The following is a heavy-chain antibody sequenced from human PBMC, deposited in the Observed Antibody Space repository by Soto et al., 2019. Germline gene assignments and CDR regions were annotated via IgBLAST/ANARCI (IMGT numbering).Heavy chain of an antibody. CDR2: IYYSGST. V-gene: IGHV4-31*03. CDR3: AREKGIAAAPPSYYGMDV. J-gene: IGHJ6*02. D-gene: IGHD6-25*01. CDR1: GGSISSGGYY. Sequence: QVQLQESGPGLVKPSQTLSLTCTVSGGSISSGGYYWSWIRQHPGKGLEWIGYIYYSGSTYYNPSLQSRVTISVDTSKNQFSLKLSSVTAADTAVYYCAREKGIAAAPPSYYGMDVWGQGTTVTVSS.